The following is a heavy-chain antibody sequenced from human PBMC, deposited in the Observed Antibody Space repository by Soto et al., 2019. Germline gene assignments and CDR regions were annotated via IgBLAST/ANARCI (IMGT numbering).Heavy chain of an antibody. CDR2: IIPTGST. CDR1: GASVSGQY. J-gene: IGHJ6*02. Sequence: QVQLHQRGAGLLKPSETLSLTCAVSGASVSGQYRSWIRQPPGKGLEWVGEIIPTGSTTYNPSLKRRLSFSLDTSKNHFSLNLTSVSVADTAVYYCARGGISMAWNYYYYGMDVWGQGTTVTVSS. D-gene: IGHD2-8*01. CDR3: ARGGISMAWNYYYYGMDV. V-gene: IGHV4-34*01.